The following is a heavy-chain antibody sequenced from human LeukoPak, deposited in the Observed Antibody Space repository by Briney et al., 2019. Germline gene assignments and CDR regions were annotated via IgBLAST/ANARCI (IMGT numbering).Heavy chain of an antibody. J-gene: IGHJ4*02. Sequence: GGSLRLSCAASGFTFSSYWMHWVRQAPGKGLVWVSRINSDGSSTSYADSVKGRFTISRDNAKNTLYLQMNSLRAEDTAVYYCATIRLGSSWYLGGFDYWGQGTLVTVSS. V-gene: IGHV3-74*01. CDR1: GFTFSSYW. CDR3: ATIRLGSSWYLGGFDY. CDR2: INSDGSST. D-gene: IGHD6-13*01.